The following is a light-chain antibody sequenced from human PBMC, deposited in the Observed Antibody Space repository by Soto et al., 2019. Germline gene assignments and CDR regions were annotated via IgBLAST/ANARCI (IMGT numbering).Light chain of an antibody. V-gene: IGLV1-51*02. J-gene: IGLJ2*01. CDR1: SADIGNNY. CDR2: ETS. Sequence: QSVLTQPPSVSAAPGQKVTISCSGSSADIGNNYVSWYQHLPGTAPKLLIYETSQRPSGIPDRFSGSKSGTSATLGITGLQTGDEADYYCGTWDSSLSGYVVFGGGTKLTVL. CDR3: GTWDSSLSGYVV.